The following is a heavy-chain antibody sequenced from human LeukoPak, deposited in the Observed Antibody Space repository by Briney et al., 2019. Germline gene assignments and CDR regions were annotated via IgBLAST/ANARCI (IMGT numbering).Heavy chain of an antibody. CDR3: GRGIPVDY. V-gene: IGHV3-11*01. Sequence: GGSLRLSCAASGFTVSSNYISWIRQAPGKGLEWVSYISGNGGTKYDADSVKGRFIMTRDSAKKSVYLQMTSLRVEDTAVYYCGRGIPVDYWGQGLLVTVSS. CDR2: ISGNGGTK. CDR1: GFTVSSNY. J-gene: IGHJ4*02.